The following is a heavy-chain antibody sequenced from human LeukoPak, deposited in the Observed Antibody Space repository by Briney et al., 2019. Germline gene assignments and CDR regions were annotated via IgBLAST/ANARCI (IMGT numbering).Heavy chain of an antibody. CDR1: GGSFSGYY. CDR2: INHSGST. D-gene: IGHD3-22*01. CDR3: ARGAQYYYDSSGYPSGSDY. Sequence: SETLSLTCAVYGGSFSGYYWSWIRQPPGKGLEWIGEINHSGSTDYNPSLKSRVTISVDTSKNQFSLKLSSVTAADTAVYYRARGAQYYYDSSGYPSGSDYWGQGTLVTVSS. J-gene: IGHJ4*02. V-gene: IGHV4-34*01.